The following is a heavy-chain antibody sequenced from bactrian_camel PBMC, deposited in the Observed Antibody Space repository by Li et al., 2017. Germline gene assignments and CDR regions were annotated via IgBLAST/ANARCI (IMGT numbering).Heavy chain of an antibody. CDR3: AADRYCRGGLVLHVAGYNY. Sequence: VQLVESGGGSVQAGGSLRLSCAVSGYTYSTDCMGWFRQAPGKEREGVAVIDSDGNAVYADSVKGRFTVSQDNAKNTLFLQMNSLKPEVTGMYYCAADRYCRGGLVLHVAGYNYWGQGTQVTVS. V-gene: IGHV3S53*01. J-gene: IGHJ4*01. CDR2: IDSDGNA. D-gene: IGHD7*01. CDR1: GYTYSTDC.